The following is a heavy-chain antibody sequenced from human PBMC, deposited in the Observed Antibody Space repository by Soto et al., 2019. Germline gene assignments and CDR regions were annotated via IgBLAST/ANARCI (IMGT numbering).Heavy chain of an antibody. CDR3: AKDGDAFDI. J-gene: IGHJ3*02. CDR1: GFTFSSYS. Sequence: LRLSCAASGFTFSSYSMNWVRQAPGKGLEWVSYISSGSSTIYYADSVKGRFTISRDNAKNSLYLQMDSLRAEDTAVYYCAKDGDAFDIWGQGTMVTVSS. D-gene: IGHD3-3*01. CDR2: ISSGSSTI. V-gene: IGHV3-48*01.